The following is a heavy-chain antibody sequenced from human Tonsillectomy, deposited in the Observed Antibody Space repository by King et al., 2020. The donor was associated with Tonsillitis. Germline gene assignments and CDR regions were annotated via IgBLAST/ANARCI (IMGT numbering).Heavy chain of an antibody. D-gene: IGHD6-6*01. J-gene: IGHJ6*03. CDR2: ISSSSTYI. V-gene: IGHV3-21*01. Sequence: VQLVESGGGLVKPGGSLRLSCAASGFTFSTYRINWVRHALGKGLEWVSSISSSSTYIYYADLVKGRFTSSRDNAKNSLYLQMNSLRAEDTAVYYCAAGYSSSSGYHYYYMDVWGNGTTVTVSS. CDR3: AAGYSSSSGYHYYYMDV. CDR1: GFTFSTYR.